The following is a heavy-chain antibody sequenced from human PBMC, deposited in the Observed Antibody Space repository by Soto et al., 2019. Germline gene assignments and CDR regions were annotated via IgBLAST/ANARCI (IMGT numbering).Heavy chain of an antibody. V-gene: IGHV4-59*08. CDR2: IYYSEST. D-gene: IGHD6-13*01. CDR3: ARAHRDLQQLVHYYYGMDV. J-gene: IGHJ6*02. CDR1: GGSISSYY. Sequence: SETLSLTCTVSGGSISSYYWSWIRQSPGKGLEWIGYIYYSESTNYNPSLKSRVIISLDTSKNQFSLKLSSVTAADTAVYYCARAHRDLQQLVHYYYGMDVWGQGTTVTVS.